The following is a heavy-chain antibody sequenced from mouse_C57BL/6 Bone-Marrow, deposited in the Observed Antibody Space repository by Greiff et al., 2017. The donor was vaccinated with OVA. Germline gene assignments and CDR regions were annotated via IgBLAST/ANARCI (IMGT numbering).Heavy chain of an antibody. CDR3: ARGATVSDAMDY. CDR1: GYSITSGYY. Sequence: EVQLQQSGPGLVKPSQSLSLTCSVTGYSITSGYYWNWIRQFPGNKLEWMGYISYDGSNNYNPSLKNRISITRDTSKNQFFLKLNSVTTEDTATYYCARGATVSDAMDYWGQGTSVTVSS. CDR2: ISYDGSN. J-gene: IGHJ4*01. D-gene: IGHD1-1*01. V-gene: IGHV3-6*01.